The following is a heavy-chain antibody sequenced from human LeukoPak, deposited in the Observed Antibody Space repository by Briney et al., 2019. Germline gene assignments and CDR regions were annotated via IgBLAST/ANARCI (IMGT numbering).Heavy chain of an antibody. CDR3: ARIVVVPAASVYYYYGMDV. CDR2: IYYSGST. V-gene: IGHV4-39*01. D-gene: IGHD2-2*01. Sequence: SETLSLTCTVSGGSISSSSYYWGWIRQPPGKGLEWIGSIYYSGSTYYNPSLKSRVTISVDTSKNQFPLKLSSVTAADPAVYYRARIVVVPAASVYYYYGMDVWGQGTTVTVSS. J-gene: IGHJ6*02. CDR1: GGSISSSSYY.